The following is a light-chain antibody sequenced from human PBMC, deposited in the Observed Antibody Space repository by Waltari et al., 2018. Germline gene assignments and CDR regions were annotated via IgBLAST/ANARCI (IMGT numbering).Light chain of an antibody. Sequence: VMTHSPATLSVSPGERVILSCRASQSIRNNLAWYQQKHDQAPRLLIYGASTRATGTAARFIGSGSGTEFTLTISSLQSEDFALYFCQQYNNWPPTFGPGTKVDI. CDR2: GAS. V-gene: IGKV3-15*01. CDR1: QSIRNN. CDR3: QQYNNWPPT. J-gene: IGKJ3*01.